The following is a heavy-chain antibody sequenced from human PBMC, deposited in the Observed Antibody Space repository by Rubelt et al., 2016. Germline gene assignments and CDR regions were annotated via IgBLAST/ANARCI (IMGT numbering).Heavy chain of an antibody. CDR1: GGSISSSSYY. Sequence: QVQLQESGPGLVKPSETLSLTCTVSGGSISSSSYYWGWIRQPPGKGLEWIGSIYYSGSTYYNPSLKSRVTISVDTSKNQFSLKLSSVTAADTAVYYCAREGGSNWFDPWGQGTLVTVSS. CDR3: AREGGSNWFDP. V-gene: IGHV4-39*07. J-gene: IGHJ5*02. D-gene: IGHD1-26*01. CDR2: IYYSGST.